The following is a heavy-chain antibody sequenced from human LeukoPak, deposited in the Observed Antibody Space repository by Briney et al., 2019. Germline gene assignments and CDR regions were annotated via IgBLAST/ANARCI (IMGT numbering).Heavy chain of an antibody. V-gene: IGHV3-21*01. CDR3: ARDGADVVAATGGVGY. J-gene: IGHJ4*02. Sequence: PGGSLRLSCAASGFTFSSYSMNWVRQAPGKGLEWVSSISSSSSYIYYADSVKGRFTISRDNAKNSLYLQMNSLRAEDTAVYYCARDGADVVAATGGVGYWGQGTLVTVPS. CDR1: GFTFSSYS. CDR2: ISSSSSYI. D-gene: IGHD2-15*01.